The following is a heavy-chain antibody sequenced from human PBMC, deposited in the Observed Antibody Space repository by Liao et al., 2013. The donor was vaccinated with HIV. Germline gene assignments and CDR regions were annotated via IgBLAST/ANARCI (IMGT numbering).Heavy chain of an antibody. CDR2: IYYGGST. CDR3: AREGLTWGGLDS. Sequence: QVQLQESGPGLVKPSETLSLTCTVSGGSISSSYWSWIRQPPGKGLGWIGYIYYGGSTNYNPSLKSRVTISVDTSKNQFSLKLSSVTAADTAVYYCAREGLTWGGLDSWGQGTLVTVSS. J-gene: IGHJ4*02. D-gene: IGHD3-10*01. CDR1: GGSISSSY. V-gene: IGHV4-59*01.